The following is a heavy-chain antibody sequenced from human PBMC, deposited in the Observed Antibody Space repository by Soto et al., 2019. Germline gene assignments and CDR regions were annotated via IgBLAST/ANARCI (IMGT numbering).Heavy chain of an antibody. J-gene: IGHJ4*02. CDR1: GFTFSSYG. CDR2: IWYDGSNK. D-gene: IGHD2-21*02. CDR3: ARGGLTDYFDY. Sequence: VQLVESGGGVVQPGRSLRLSCAASGFTFSSYGMHWVRQAPGKGLEWVAVIWYDGSNKYYADSVKGRFTISRDNSKNTLYLQMNSLRAEDTAVYYCARGGLTDYFDYWGQGTLVTVSS. V-gene: IGHV3-33*01.